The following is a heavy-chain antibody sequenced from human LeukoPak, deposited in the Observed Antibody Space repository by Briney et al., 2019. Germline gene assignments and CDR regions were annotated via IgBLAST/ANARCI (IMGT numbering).Heavy chain of an antibody. D-gene: IGHD1-1*01. CDR1: GFTFSNFW. CDR3: ARGDDFSGDH. CDR2: IHPEGNEK. V-gene: IGHV3-7*04. Sequence: GGSPRLSCAVSGFTFSNFWMSWVRQAPGRGLEWAANIHPEGNEKYHVESVKGRFTISRDNTKNLLFLQMNGLRVEDTAVYYCARGDDFSGDHWGQGTLVTVS. J-gene: IGHJ4*02.